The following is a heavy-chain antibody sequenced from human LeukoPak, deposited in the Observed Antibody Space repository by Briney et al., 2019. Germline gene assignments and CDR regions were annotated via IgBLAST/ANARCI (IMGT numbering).Heavy chain of an antibody. CDR1: GGSFSGYY. Sequence: SETLSLTCAVYGGSFSGYYWSWIRQPPGKGLEWIGEINHSGSTNYNPSLKSRVTISVDTSKNQLSLKLSSVTAADTAVYYCARGCYLSTSCQGPWFDPWGQGTLVTVSS. CDR2: INHSGST. J-gene: IGHJ5*02. CDR3: ARGCYLSTSCQGPWFDP. D-gene: IGHD2-2*01. V-gene: IGHV4-34*01.